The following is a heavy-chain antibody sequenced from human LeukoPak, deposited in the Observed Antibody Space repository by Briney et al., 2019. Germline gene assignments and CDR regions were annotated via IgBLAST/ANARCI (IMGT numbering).Heavy chain of an antibody. J-gene: IGHJ5*02. V-gene: IGHV3-23*01. D-gene: IGHD3-10*01. CDR3: AKDQSYYNWFDP. CDR2: IDANGAGT. CDR1: GFTFSSYA. Sequence: PGGSLRLSCAASGFTFSSYAMTWVRQAPGKGLEWVSSIDANGAGTFYADSVKGRFSISRDNAKNTLGLQMHSLTVEDTAVYYCAKDQSYYNWFDPWGQGTLVTVSS.